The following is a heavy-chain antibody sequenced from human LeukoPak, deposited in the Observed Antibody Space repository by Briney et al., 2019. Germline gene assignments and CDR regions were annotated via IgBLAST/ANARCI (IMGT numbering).Heavy chain of an antibody. D-gene: IGHD3-9*01. V-gene: IGHV3-30*03. J-gene: IGHJ4*02. CDR3: ARDEGYDILIR. CDR1: GFTFSSYG. Sequence: GRSLRLSCAASGFTFSSYGMHWVRQAPGKGLDWVAVISYDGNTEYYADSVKGRSTISRDNSKNTLYLQMNSLRAEDTAVYYCARDEGYDILIRWGQGTLVTVSS. CDR2: ISYDGNTE.